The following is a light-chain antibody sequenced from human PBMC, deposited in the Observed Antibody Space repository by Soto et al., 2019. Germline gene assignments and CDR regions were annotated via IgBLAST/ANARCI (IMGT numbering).Light chain of an antibody. CDR3: QQFINYPHV. V-gene: IGKV1D-13*01. CDR2: DAS. CDR1: QGIHTA. Sequence: IQLTQSPSSLSSSLGDRGIITCRASQGIHTALAWYQQKTGNAPMLLLYDASTVEAGVPSRFSGSGFGTAFTLTISSRQPENFAIFYCQQFINYPHVFGQGTRL. J-gene: IGKJ5*01.